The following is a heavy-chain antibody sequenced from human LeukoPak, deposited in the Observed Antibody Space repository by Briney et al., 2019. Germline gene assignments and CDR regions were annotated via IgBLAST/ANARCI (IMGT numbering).Heavy chain of an antibody. V-gene: IGHV3-30*04. J-gene: IGHJ4*02. Sequence: QAGGSLRLSCAASGFTFYIYAMNWVRQAPGKGLEWVAVISYDGSNKYYADSVKGRFTISRDNSKNTLYLQMNSLRAEDTAVYYCAREGKYQLLSTFDYWGQGTLVTVSS. CDR2: ISYDGSNK. CDR1: GFTFYIYA. CDR3: AREGKYQLLSTFDY. D-gene: IGHD2-2*01.